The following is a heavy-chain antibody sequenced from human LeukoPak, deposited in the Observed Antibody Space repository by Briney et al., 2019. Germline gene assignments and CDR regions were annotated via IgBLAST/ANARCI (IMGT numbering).Heavy chain of an antibody. J-gene: IGHJ4*02. D-gene: IGHD5-24*01. CDR1: GFTFSSYA. CDR3: ARDRARDGYNQGRVFDY. V-gene: IGHV3-30-3*01. Sequence: PGGSLRLSCAASGFTFSSYAMHWVRQAPGKGLEWVAVISYDGSNKYYADSVKGRFTISRDNSKNTLYPQMNSLRAEDTAVYYCARDRARDGYNQGRVFDYWGQGTLVTVSS. CDR2: ISYDGSNK.